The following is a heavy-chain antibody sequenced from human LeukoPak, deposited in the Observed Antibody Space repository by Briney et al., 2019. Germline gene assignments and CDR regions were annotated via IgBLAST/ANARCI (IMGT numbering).Heavy chain of an antibody. D-gene: IGHD3-22*01. CDR3: ARRAYYDSSGYHPTSGYFDL. Sequence: SETLSLTCTVSGGSMFNYYWNWIRQPPGKGLEWMGYIYVDGITNYSPSLRSRGTISIATSKNQFSLRLTSVTAADTAMYYCARRAYYDSSGYHPTSGYFDLWGRGTLVSVSS. CDR2: IYVDGIT. CDR1: GGSMFNYY. V-gene: IGHV4-4*08. J-gene: IGHJ2*01.